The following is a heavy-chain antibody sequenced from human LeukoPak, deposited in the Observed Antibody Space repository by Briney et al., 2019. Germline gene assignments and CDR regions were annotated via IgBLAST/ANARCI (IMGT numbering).Heavy chain of an antibody. Sequence: GGSLRLSCAASGFSFSSYSMNWVSQAPGKRLEWVSSISSSKSNIYYADSVKGRFTISRDNAKNSLYLEMTSLRAGDTAVYYCASGSPAGDYWGQGTLVTVSS. CDR2: ISSSKSNI. CDR3: ASGSPAGDY. D-gene: IGHD1-26*01. V-gene: IGHV3-21*01. J-gene: IGHJ4*02. CDR1: GFSFSSYS.